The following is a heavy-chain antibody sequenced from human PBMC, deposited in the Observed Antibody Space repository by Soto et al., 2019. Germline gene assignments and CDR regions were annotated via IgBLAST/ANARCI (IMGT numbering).Heavy chain of an antibody. D-gene: IGHD6-19*01. Sequence: PGGSLRLSCAVSGVNFTSYAMHWVRQAPGKGLEWVALLSSDEKIKHYADSVQGRFTISRDISKNTLLLQMNSLRPDDTAIYYCARVADSDWTGGWFGPWGQGTLVTVSS. CDR2: LSSDEKIK. CDR1: GVNFTSYA. V-gene: IGHV3-30*04. J-gene: IGHJ5*02. CDR3: ARVADSDWTGGWFGP.